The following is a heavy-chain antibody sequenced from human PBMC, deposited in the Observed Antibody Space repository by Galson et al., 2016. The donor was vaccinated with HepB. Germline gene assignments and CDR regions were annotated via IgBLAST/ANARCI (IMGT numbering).Heavy chain of an antibody. V-gene: IGHV5-51*01. Sequence: QSGAEVKKPGESLRISCKDSGYNFISSWIAWARQMPGKGLEWMGIIYPADSDTRYSPSFQGQVTISADKSVSTAYLQWSSLKASDTAIYYCARPRACTDGVCRIFEYWGQGTLVSVPT. CDR3: ARPRACTDGVCRIFEY. CDR1: GYNFISSW. CDR2: IYPADSDT. D-gene: IGHD2-8*01. J-gene: IGHJ4*02.